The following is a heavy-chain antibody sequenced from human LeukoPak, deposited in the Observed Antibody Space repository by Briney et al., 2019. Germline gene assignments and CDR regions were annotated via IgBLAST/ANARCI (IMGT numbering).Heavy chain of an antibody. V-gene: IGHV4-30-4*08. CDR2: IYYSGST. J-gene: IGHJ5*02. Sequence: PSETLSLTCTVSGGSISSGDYYWSWIRQPPGQGLEWIGYIYYSGSTYYNPSLKSRVTISVDTSKNQFSLKLSSVDAADTAVYYCARGEYSSSWTSSTNWFDPWGQGTLVTVSS. CDR3: ARGEYSSSWTSSTNWFDP. CDR1: GGSISSGDYY. D-gene: IGHD6-13*01.